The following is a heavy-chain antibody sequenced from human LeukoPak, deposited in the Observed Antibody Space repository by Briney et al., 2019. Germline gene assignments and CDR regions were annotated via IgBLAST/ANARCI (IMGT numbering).Heavy chain of an antibody. CDR3: AKRSAAGTVGYFDY. CDR1: GFTFDDYA. CDR2: ISWNSGTI. V-gene: IGHV3-9*01. D-gene: IGHD6-13*01. Sequence: PGGSLRLSCAASGFTFDDYAMHWVRQAPGKGLEWVSGISWNSGTIYYADSVKGRFTISRDDAKNSLYLQMNSLRPEDTALYYCAKRSAAGTVGYFDYWGQGTPVTVSS. J-gene: IGHJ4*02.